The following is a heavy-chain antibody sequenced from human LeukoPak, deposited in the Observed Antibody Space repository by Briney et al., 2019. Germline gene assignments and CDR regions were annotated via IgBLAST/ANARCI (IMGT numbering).Heavy chain of an antibody. CDR2: ISYDGSNK. J-gene: IGHJ6*02. CDR3: ANPDTHRGFHSWLYQLLSSYYYYGMDV. Sequence: GGSLRLSCAASGFTFSSYAMHWVRQAPGKGLEWVAVISYDGSNKYYADSVKGRFTISRDNSKNTLYLQMNSLRAEDTAVYYCANPDTHRGFHSWLYQLLSSYYYYGMDVWGQGTTVTVSS. D-gene: IGHD2-2*01. V-gene: IGHV3-30*04. CDR1: GFTFSSYA.